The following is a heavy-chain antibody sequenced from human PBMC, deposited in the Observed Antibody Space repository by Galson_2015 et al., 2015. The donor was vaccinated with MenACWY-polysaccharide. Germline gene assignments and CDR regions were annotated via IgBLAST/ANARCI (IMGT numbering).Heavy chain of an antibody. CDR3: ASGPSRYGRS. D-gene: IGHD1-14*01. Sequence: SETLSLTCAVSGGTFSGYYWSWIRQSPEKGLEWIGKINPSGSTNYNPSLKSRVTILVDTSRNQFSLKLTSVIAADTAVFYCASGPSRYGRSWGQRTLVTVSS. V-gene: IGHV4-34*01. CDR2: INPSGST. J-gene: IGHJ5*02. CDR1: GGTFSGYY.